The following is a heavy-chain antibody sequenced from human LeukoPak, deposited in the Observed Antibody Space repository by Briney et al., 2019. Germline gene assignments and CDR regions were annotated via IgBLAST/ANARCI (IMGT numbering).Heavy chain of an antibody. CDR3: TRGGVDY. J-gene: IGHJ4*02. CDR2: INTDGSTT. CDR1: GFTFSSYW. D-gene: IGHD3-10*01. V-gene: IGHV3-74*01. Sequence: GGSLRLSCAASGFTFSSYWMHWVRQAPGKGLVWVSRINTDGSTTSYADSVKGRFTISRDNAKNTLYLHMDSLRAEDTAVYFCTRGGVDYWGQGTLVTVSS.